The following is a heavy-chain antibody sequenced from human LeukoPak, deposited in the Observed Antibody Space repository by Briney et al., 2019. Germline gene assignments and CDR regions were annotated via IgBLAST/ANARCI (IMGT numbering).Heavy chain of an antibody. CDR3: ARQGYADFSSRPFDY. Sequence: SETLSLTCTVSGGSISSYYWSWIRQPAGKGLESIGHISTSGSTNYNPSLKSRVTMSVDTSKNQFSLKLRSVTAADTAVYYCARQGYADFSSRPFDYWGQGTLVTVSS. V-gene: IGHV4-4*07. J-gene: IGHJ4*02. D-gene: IGHD4-17*01. CDR1: GGSISSYY. CDR2: ISTSGST.